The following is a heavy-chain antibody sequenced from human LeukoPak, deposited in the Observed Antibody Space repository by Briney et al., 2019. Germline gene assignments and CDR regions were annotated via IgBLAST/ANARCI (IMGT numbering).Heavy chain of an antibody. V-gene: IGHV3-20*04. Sequence: GGSLRLSCEASGFTFDDYGMSWVRQLPGKGLEWVSGINRNGDSTDYAGSVKGRFTISRDNAKNSHFLQMNSLRVEDTALYCCARGFRNGPFDCWGQGTLVTVSS. CDR2: INRNGDST. J-gene: IGHJ4*02. CDR3: ARGFRNGPFDC. CDR1: GFTFDDYG. D-gene: IGHD2-8*01.